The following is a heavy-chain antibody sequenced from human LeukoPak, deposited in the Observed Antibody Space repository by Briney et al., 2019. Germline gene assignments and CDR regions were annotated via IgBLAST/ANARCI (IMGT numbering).Heavy chain of an antibody. J-gene: IGHJ4*02. V-gene: IGHV4-59*08. CDR3: ARQLDYYGSGSYYPYFDY. D-gene: IGHD3-10*01. CDR1: GGSISSYS. Sequence: SETLSLTCTVSGGSISSYSWSWIRQPPGKGLDWIGYIFSSGSTNYNPSLKSRVTISVDTSKNQLSLQLSSVTAADTAVYYCARQLDYYGSGSYYPYFDYWGQGTLVTVSS. CDR2: IFSSGST.